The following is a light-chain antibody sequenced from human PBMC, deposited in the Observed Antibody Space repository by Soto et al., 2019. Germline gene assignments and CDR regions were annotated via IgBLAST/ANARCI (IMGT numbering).Light chain of an antibody. CDR2: RND. CDR1: TSNIGGNY. J-gene: IGLJ3*02. V-gene: IGLV1-47*01. CDR3: AAWDDSLNLDV. Sequence: QSVLSQPPSVSGTPGQRVTIPCSGGTSNIGGNYVFWYQHVPGTAPKLLIYRNDQRPSGVPERFSGSKSGTSASLAISGLRSEDEGDYHCAAWDDSLNLDVFGGGTKVTVL.